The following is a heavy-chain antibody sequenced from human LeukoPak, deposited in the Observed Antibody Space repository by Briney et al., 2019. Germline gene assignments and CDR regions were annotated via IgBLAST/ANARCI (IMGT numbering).Heavy chain of an antibody. CDR1: GGSFSGYY. J-gene: IGHJ5*02. Sequence: PSETLSLTCAVYGGSFSGYYWSWIRQPPGKGLEWIGEISHSGSTNYNPSLKSRVTISVDTSKNQFSLKLSSVTAADTAVYNCASRRWLSSWFDPWGQGTLVTVSS. CDR3: ASRRWLSSWFDP. CDR2: ISHSGST. D-gene: IGHD5-24*01. V-gene: IGHV4-34*01.